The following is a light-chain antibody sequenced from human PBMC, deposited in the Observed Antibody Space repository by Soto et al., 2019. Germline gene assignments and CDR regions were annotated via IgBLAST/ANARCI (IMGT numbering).Light chain of an antibody. J-gene: IGKJ2*01. CDR1: QTINKN. V-gene: IGKV1-39*01. CDR3: QQSFSTPYT. Sequence: DIQMTQSPSSLSASVGDRVTITCRASQTINKNLNWYQQKPGQAPNPLIYSASDFQSGVPSRFSGSGSGTEFTLTISGLQPEAFATYYCQQSFSTPYTFGHGTELEI. CDR2: SAS.